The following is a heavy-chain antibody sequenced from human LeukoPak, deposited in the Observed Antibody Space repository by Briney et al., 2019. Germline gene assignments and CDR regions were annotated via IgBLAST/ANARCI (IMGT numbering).Heavy chain of an antibody. Sequence: GGSLRLSCAASGFTFSTYWMSWVRQAPGKGLEWVANIKQDGSEKYYVVPVEGRFTISRDNAKNSLFLQMNSLRAEDTAVYYCAREDLDYSDPVDWGQGTLVTVSS. CDR3: AREDLDYSDPVD. J-gene: IGHJ4*02. CDR1: GFTFSTYW. CDR2: IKQDGSEK. D-gene: IGHD4-17*01. V-gene: IGHV3-7*01.